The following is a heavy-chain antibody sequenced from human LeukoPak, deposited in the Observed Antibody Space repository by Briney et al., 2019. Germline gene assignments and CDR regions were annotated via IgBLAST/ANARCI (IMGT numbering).Heavy chain of an antibody. CDR1: GYTFTGYY. Sequence: SVKVSCKASGYTFTGYYMHWVRQAPGQGLEWMGRIIPILGIANYAQKFQGRVTITADKSTSTAYMELSSLRSEDTAVYYCARGPYDYGDYVFDYWGQGTLVTVSS. CDR2: IIPILGIA. J-gene: IGHJ4*02. CDR3: ARGPYDYGDYVFDY. D-gene: IGHD4-17*01. V-gene: IGHV1-69*04.